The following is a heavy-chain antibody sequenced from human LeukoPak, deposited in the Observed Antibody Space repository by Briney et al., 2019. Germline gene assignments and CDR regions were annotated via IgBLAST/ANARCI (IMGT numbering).Heavy chain of an antibody. V-gene: IGHV3-48*03. CDR3: ARSGYCSGGSCYYYYYYMDV. D-gene: IGHD2-15*01. CDR1: GFTFSSYE. J-gene: IGHJ6*03. Sequence: GGSLRLSCAASGFTFSSYEMNWVRQAPGKGLEWVSYISSSGSTIYYADSVKGRFTISRDNAKNSLYLQMNSLRAEDTAVYYCARSGYCSGGSCYYYYYYMDVWGKGTTVTVSS. CDR2: ISSSGSTI.